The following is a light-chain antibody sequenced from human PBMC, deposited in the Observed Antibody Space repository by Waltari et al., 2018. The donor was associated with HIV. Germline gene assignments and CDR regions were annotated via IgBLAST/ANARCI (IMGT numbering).Light chain of an antibody. CDR2: QDS. V-gene: IGLV3-1*01. CDR1: NLGEQY. J-gene: IGLJ1*01. CDR3: QAWDSSSYV. Sequence: SYELTQPPSVSVSPGQTASITFLGDNLGEQYACWYQQKPGQSPLLVIYQDSKRPSGIPERFSGSNSGNTATLTISGTQAMDEADYYCQAWDSSSYVFGTGTKVTVL.